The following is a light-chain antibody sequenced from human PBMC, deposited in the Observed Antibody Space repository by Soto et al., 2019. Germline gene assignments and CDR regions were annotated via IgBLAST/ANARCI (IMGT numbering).Light chain of an antibody. V-gene: IGKV1-5*01. Sequence: DIQMTQSPSTLSASVGDRVTITCRASQSISSWLAWYQQKPGKAPKLLIYDASSLESGVPSRFSGSGSGTQFTLSISSLQPDDFATYYCQQYHSYSTFGLGNKVEIK. CDR2: DAS. CDR1: QSISSW. CDR3: QQYHSYST. J-gene: IGKJ1*01.